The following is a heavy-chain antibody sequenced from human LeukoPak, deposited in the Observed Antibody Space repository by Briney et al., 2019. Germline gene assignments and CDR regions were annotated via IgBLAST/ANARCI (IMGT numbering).Heavy chain of an antibody. CDR1: GFTFSSYG. CDR2: IRYDGSNK. CDR3: APAIFGVAPRAFDI. Sequence: PGGSLRLSCSASGFTFSSYGMHWVRQAPGKGLEWVAFIRYDGSNKYYADSVKGRFTISRDNSKNTLYLQMNSLRAEDTAVYYCAPAIFGVAPRAFDIWGQGTMVTVSS. V-gene: IGHV3-30*02. J-gene: IGHJ3*02. D-gene: IGHD3-3*01.